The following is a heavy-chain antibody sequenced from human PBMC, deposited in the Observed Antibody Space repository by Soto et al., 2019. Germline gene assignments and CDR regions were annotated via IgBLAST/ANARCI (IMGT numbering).Heavy chain of an antibody. CDR2: IYYSGST. CDR1: GGSISSYY. J-gene: IGHJ6*02. V-gene: IGHV4-59*01. CDR3: ARVMVGATGLYYYYYGMDV. Sequence: PSETLSLTCTVSGGSISSYYWSWIRQPPGKGLEWIGYIYYSGSTNYNPSLKSRVTISVDTSKNQFSLKLSSVTAADTAVYYCARVMVGATGLYYYYYGMDVWGQGTTVTVSS. D-gene: IGHD1-26*01.